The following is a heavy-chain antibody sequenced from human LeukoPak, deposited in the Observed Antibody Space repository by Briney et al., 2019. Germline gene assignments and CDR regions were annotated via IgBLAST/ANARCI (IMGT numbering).Heavy chain of an antibody. D-gene: IGHD3-10*01. Sequence: VGALRLSCAASGFTFSRYEMNWVRQAPGKGLEWVSYISRSGDTIYFADSVKGRFTISRDKAKNSLYLQMSSLRAEDTAVYYCARDYASDYWGQGTLVTVSS. CDR1: GFTFSRYE. CDR2: ISRSGDTI. CDR3: ARDYASDY. J-gene: IGHJ4*02. V-gene: IGHV3-48*03.